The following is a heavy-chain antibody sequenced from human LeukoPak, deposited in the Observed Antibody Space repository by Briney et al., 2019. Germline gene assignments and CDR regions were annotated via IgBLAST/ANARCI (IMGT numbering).Heavy chain of an antibody. Sequence: ASVKVSCKPSGFTFSSYGFSWVRQAPGQGLEWIGWISAYNGNTNYAPKLQGRVSITTDSSTTTAYMELRSLRSDDTAVYYCARDPTYYYDSSGYNNFDYWGQGTLVTVSS. CDR1: GFTFSSYG. J-gene: IGHJ4*02. CDR2: ISAYNGNT. V-gene: IGHV1-18*01. D-gene: IGHD3-22*01. CDR3: ARDPTYYYDSSGYNNFDY.